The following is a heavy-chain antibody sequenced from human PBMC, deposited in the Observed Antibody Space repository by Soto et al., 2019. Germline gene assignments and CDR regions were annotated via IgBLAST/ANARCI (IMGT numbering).Heavy chain of an antibody. J-gene: IGHJ4*02. CDR2: IYWDEDK. CDR3: AHRPRGYAYYFDY. V-gene: IGHV2-5*02. D-gene: IGHD5-12*01. Sequence: QITLKESGTTLVKPTQTLTLTCTFSGFSLRTRGVAVGWFRQPPGKALEWLALIYWDEDKWYSPSLKSRLTIADDTSKNQVVLTMTNVDPVDTATYYCAHRPRGYAYYFDYWGQGILVTVSS. CDR1: GFSLRTRGVA.